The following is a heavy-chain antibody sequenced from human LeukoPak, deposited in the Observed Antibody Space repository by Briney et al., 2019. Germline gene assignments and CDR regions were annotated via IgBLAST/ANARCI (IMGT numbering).Heavy chain of an antibody. J-gene: IGHJ6*02. CDR1: GFSLSTRGMC. Sequence: SGPALVKPTQTLTLTCTFSGFSLSTRGMCVSWIRQPPGKALEWLARIDWDDDKYYSTSLKTRLTISKDTSKNQVVLTMTNMDPVDTATYYCARISSVTKTYLWFGELYGMDVWGQGTTVTVSS. CDR2: IDWDDDK. V-gene: IGHV2-70*11. D-gene: IGHD3-10*01. CDR3: ARISSVTKTYLWFGELYGMDV.